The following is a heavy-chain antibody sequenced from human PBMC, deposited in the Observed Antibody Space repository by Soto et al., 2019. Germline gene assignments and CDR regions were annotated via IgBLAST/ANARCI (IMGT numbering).Heavy chain of an antibody. CDR2: ISSGSKTI. CDR3: AREDILGARSFDY. CDR1: GFTFSGYS. V-gene: IGHV3-48*02. Sequence: GGSLRLSCAASGFTFSGYSVNWVRQAPGKGLEWVSYISSGSKTIYYAESVKGRFTVPRDNARNSQYLQMNSLRDEDTAVYYCAREDILGARSFDYWGQGTLVTVSS. D-gene: IGHD1-26*01. J-gene: IGHJ4*02.